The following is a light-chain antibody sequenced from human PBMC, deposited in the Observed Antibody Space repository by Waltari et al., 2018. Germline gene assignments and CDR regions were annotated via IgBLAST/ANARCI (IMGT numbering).Light chain of an antibody. Sequence: EIVLTQSPGTLSLSPGERATLSCRASQSGSSSYLAWYQQKPGQAPRLLIYGASSRATGIPDRFSDSGSGTDFTLTISRLEPEDFAVYYCQQYGSPVTFGQGTKLEIK. V-gene: IGKV3-20*01. CDR3: QQYGSPVT. CDR1: QSGSSSY. J-gene: IGKJ2*01. CDR2: GAS.